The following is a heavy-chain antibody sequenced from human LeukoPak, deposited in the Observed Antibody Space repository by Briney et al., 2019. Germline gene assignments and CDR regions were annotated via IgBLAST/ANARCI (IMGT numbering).Heavy chain of an antibody. Sequence: SETLSLTCTVSGGSISSSSYYWGWIRQPPGKGLEWIGYIYYSGSTYYNPSLKSRVTISLDTSKKQFSLKLSSVTAADTAVYYCARRVVAVAGEDYFDYWGQGTLVTVSS. J-gene: IGHJ4*02. CDR3: ARRVVAVAGEDYFDY. V-gene: IGHV4-39*01. D-gene: IGHD6-19*01. CDR1: GGSISSSSYY. CDR2: IYYSGST.